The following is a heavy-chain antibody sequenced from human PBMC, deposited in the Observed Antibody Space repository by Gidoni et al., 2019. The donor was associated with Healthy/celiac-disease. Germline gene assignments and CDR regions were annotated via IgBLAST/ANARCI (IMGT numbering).Heavy chain of an antibody. CDR3: ARVSYGERTRPVDY. V-gene: IGHV4-34*01. D-gene: IGHD4-17*01. J-gene: IGHJ4*02. CDR2: INHSGST. Sequence: QVQLQQWGAGLLKPSETLSLTCAVCGGSFSGYYWSWIRQPPGKGLELIGEINHSGSTNYNPSLKSRVTISVDTSKNQFSLKLSSVTAADTAVYYCARVSYGERTRPVDYWGQGTLVTVSS. CDR1: GGSFSGYY.